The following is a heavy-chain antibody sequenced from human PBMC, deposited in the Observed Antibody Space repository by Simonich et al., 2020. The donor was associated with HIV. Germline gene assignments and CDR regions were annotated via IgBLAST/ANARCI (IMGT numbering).Heavy chain of an antibody. Sequence: QITLKESGPTLVKPTQTLTLTCTFSGFSLSTRGVGVGWIRQPPGKALEWPALIYWDDDKRYSPSLKSRLIISKDTSKNQVVLTMTNMDPVDTATYYCTHWRIAGNFDVWGPGTMVTVSS. CDR2: IYWDDDK. V-gene: IGHV2-5*02. CDR1: GFSLSTRGVG. D-gene: IGHD2-21*01. J-gene: IGHJ3*01. CDR3: THWRIAGNFDV.